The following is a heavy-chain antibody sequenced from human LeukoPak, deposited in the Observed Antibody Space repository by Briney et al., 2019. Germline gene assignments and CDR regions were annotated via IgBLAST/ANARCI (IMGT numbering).Heavy chain of an antibody. J-gene: IGHJ4*02. V-gene: IGHV3-30*18. CDR1: GFTFSNHG. Sequence: GGSLRLSCAASGFTFSNHGMHWVRQAPGKGLEWVAVMSYDGSNKYYADSVKGRFIISRDNSKNTLYLQMNSLRAEDTAGYYCVKDPADGDHWDWGQGTLVTVSS. CDR2: MSYDGSNK. CDR3: VKDPADGDHWD. D-gene: IGHD4-17*01.